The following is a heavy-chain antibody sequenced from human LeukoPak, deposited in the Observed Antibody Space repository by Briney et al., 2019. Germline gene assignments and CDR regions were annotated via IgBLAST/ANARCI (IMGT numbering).Heavy chain of an antibody. D-gene: IGHD3-9*01. J-gene: IGHJ4*02. CDR1: GGSFSGYY. V-gene: IGHV4-34*01. CDR3: ARLSLPYYDILTGYDY. CDR2: INHRGST. Sequence: PSETLSLTCAVYGGSFSGYYWSWIRQPPGKGLEWIGEINHRGSTNYNPSLKSRVSISVDTSKKQFSLKLSSVTAADTAVYYCARLSLPYYDILTGYDYWGQGTLVTVSS.